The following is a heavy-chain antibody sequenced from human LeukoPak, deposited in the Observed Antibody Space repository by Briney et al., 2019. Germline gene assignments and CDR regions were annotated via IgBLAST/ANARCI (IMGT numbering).Heavy chain of an antibody. V-gene: IGHV3-23*01. CDR2: ISGGGGTI. CDR1: GFTISTYA. Sequence: PGGSLRLSCAASGFTISTYAMFWVRQASGKGLEWVSGISGGGGTIYYADSVKGRFTISRDNSKNTLYLQMNSLRAEDTAVYYCAKDQAYMIVVSGIDYWGQGTLVTVSS. J-gene: IGHJ4*02. CDR3: AKDQAYMIVVSGIDY. D-gene: IGHD3-22*01.